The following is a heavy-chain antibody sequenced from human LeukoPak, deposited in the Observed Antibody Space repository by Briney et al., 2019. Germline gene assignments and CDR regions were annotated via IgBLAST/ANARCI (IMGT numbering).Heavy chain of an antibody. J-gene: IGHJ6*03. V-gene: IGHV4-38-2*02. CDR1: GYSISSGYY. CDR3: ARVVTIFGVVIHYYMDV. D-gene: IGHD3-3*01. CDR2: IYHSGST. Sequence: PSETLSLTCTVSGYSISSGYYWGWIRQPPGKGLEWIGSIYHSGSTYYNPSLKSRVTISVDTSKNQFSLKLSSVTAADTAVYYCARVVTIFGVVIHYYMDVWGKGTTVTVSS.